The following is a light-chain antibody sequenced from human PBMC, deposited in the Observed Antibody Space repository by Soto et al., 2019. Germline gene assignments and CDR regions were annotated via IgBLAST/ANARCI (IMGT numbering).Light chain of an antibody. V-gene: IGKV3-20*01. J-gene: IGKJ1*01. CDR3: QQYGSSPGT. Sequence: EIVLTQSPGTLSLSPGERATLSCRACQSVSRSYLAWYQQKPGQAPRLLIYGASSRATGIPDRFSGSGSGTDFTLTISRLEPEDFAVYYCQQYGSSPGTFGQGTKVEIK. CDR2: GAS. CDR1: QSVSRSY.